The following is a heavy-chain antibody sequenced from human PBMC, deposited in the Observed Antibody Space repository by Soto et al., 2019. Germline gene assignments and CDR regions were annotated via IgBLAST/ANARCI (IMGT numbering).Heavy chain of an antibody. D-gene: IGHD4-17*01. J-gene: IGHJ5*02. CDR3: ARRAVTTMNTRIYNWFDP. CDR1: GFTFSSYS. Sequence: GGSLRLSCAASGFTFSSYSMNWVRQAPGKGLEWVSSISSSSSYIYYADSVKGRFTISRDNAKNSLYLQMNSLRAEDTAVYYCARRAVTTMNTRIYNWFDPWGQGTLVTVSS. CDR2: ISSSSSYI. V-gene: IGHV3-21*01.